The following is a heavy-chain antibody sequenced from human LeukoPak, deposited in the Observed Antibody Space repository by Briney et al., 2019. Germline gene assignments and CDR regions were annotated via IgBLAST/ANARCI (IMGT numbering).Heavy chain of an antibody. J-gene: IGHJ4*02. CDR2: IDPSDSYT. V-gene: IGHV5-10-1*01. D-gene: IGHD6-25*01. CDR1: GFTFTTYW. Sequence: GESLKISCKGSGFTFTTYWISWVRQMPGKGLEWMGRIDPSDSYTNYSPSFQGHVTISADKSISTAYLSLKASDTAMYYCARQGYNSVRAQYFFHYWGQGTPVTVSS. CDR3: ARQGYNSVRAQYFFHY.